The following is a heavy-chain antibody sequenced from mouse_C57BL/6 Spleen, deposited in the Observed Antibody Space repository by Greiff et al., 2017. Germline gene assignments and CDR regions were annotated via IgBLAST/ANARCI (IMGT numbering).Heavy chain of an antibody. CDR1: GYTFTDYY. J-gene: IGHJ3*01. V-gene: IGHV1-26*01. Sequence: EVQLQQSGPELVKPGASVKISCKASGYTFTDYYMNWVKQSHGKSLEWIGDINPNNGGTSYNQKFKGKATLTVDKSSSTAYMELRSLTSEDSAVYYCARLGVYDYPWFAYWGQGTLVTVSA. D-gene: IGHD2-4*01. CDR3: ARLGVYDYPWFAY. CDR2: INPNNGGT.